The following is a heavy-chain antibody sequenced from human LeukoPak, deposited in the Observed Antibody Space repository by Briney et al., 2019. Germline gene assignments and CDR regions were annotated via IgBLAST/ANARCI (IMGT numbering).Heavy chain of an antibody. CDR3: ARLCSVSYYDSSRGFPQDAFDI. Sequence: SETLSLTCTVSGYSISSGYYWGWIRQPPGKGLEWIGSIYYSGSTYYNPSLKSRVTISVDTSKNQFSLKLSSVTAADTAVYYCARLCSVSYYDSSRGFPQDAFDIWGQGTMVTVSS. V-gene: IGHV4-38-2*02. J-gene: IGHJ3*02. D-gene: IGHD3-22*01. CDR1: GYSISSGYY. CDR2: IYYSGST.